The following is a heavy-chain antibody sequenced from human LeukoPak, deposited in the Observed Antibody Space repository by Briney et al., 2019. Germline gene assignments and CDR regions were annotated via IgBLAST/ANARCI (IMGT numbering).Heavy chain of an antibody. Sequence: GGSLRLSCAASGFTFTSYSMNWVRQAPGKGLEWVSTISGGGGSTYYADSVKGRLTISRDNSKNTLYLQVNSQRAEDTAVYYCAKGGKWDVTPFDYWGQGTLVTVSS. J-gene: IGHJ4*02. D-gene: IGHD1-26*01. V-gene: IGHV3-23*01. CDR2: ISGGGGST. CDR1: GFTFTSYS. CDR3: AKGGKWDVTPFDY.